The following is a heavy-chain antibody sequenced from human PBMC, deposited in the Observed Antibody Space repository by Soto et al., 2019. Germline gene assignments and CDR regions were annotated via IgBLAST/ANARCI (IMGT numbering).Heavy chain of an antibody. J-gene: IGHJ3*02. CDR1: GGSISSYY. CDR2: IYYSGST. D-gene: IGHD6-19*01. CDR3: ARQQWLVLNAFDI. Sequence: QVQLQESGPGLVKPSETLSLTCTVSGGSISSYYWSWIRQPPGKGLEWIGYIYYSGSTNYNPSLKSRVTISVDTSKNQFSLKLSSVTAAYTAVYYCARQQWLVLNAFDIWGQGTMVTVSS. V-gene: IGHV4-59*01.